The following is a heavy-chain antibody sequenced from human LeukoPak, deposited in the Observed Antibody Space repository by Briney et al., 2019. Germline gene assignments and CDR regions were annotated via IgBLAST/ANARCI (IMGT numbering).Heavy chain of an antibody. CDR2: IYYSGST. CDR1: GGSISSYY. D-gene: IGHD3-10*01. Sequence: PSETLSLTCTVSGGSISSYYWSWIRQPPGKGLEWIGYIYYSGSTNYNPSLKSRVTISVDTSKNQFSLKLSSVTAADTAVYYCARDGLWFGELLPDYWGQGTLVTVSS. J-gene: IGHJ4*02. V-gene: IGHV4-59*01. CDR3: ARDGLWFGELLPDY.